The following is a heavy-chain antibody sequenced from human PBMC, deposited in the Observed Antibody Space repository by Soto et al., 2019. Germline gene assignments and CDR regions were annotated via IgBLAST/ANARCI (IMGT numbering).Heavy chain of an antibody. D-gene: IGHD1-26*01. J-gene: IGHJ4*02. CDR2: IYHSGST. CDR3: ARGKNSGSSYAPVDY. V-gene: IGHV4-38-2*01. Sequence: PSETLSLTCAVSGYSIISGYYWGWIRQPPGKGLGWIGSIYHSGSTYYNPSLKSRVTISVDTSKNQFALKLSSVTAADTAVYFCARGKNSGSSYAPVDYWGQGTLVTVSS. CDR1: GYSIISGYY.